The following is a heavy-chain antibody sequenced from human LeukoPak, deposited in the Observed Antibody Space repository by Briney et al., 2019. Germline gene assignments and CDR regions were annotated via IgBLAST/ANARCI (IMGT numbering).Heavy chain of an antibody. CDR3: ARVRFGSGSSVYFDL. CDR2: MNQDGSDK. CDR1: GLTFSSYW. J-gene: IGHJ4*02. D-gene: IGHD3-10*01. V-gene: IGHV3-7*01. Sequence: GGSLRLSCAASGLTFSSYWMTWVRQAPGKGLEWVANMNQDGSDKYYLDSVKGRFTISRDNAKNSLYLQLNSLRAEDTAVYYCARVRFGSGSSVYFDLWGQGTLVTVSS.